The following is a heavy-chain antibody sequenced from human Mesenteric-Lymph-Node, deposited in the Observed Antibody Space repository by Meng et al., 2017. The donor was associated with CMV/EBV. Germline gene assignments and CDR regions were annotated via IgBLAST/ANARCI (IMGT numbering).Heavy chain of an antibody. J-gene: IGHJ4*02. CDR2: VNPSDGST. V-gene: IGHV1-46*01. CDR3: ARVGPYESFDY. Sequence: SCKASGYTFTSYAMHWVRQAPGQGLEWMGIVNPSDGSTSYAQKFQGSVTMSRDTSTTTVYIEMNSLNSDDTAVYYCARVGPYESFDYWGQGTLVTVSS. CDR1: GYTFTSYA. D-gene: IGHD3-3*01.